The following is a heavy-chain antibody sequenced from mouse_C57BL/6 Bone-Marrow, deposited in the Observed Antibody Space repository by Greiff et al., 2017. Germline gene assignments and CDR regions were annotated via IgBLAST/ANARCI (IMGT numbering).Heavy chain of an antibody. V-gene: IGHV1-85*01. CDR2: IYPRDGST. CDR1: GYTFTSYD. D-gene: IGHD1-1*01. Sequence: VKLMESGPELVKPGASEKLSCKASGYTFTSYDINWVKQRPGQGLEWIGWIYPRDGSTKYNEKFKGKATLTVDTSSSTAYMELHSLTSEDSAVYFCARLEFDGSSGDWYFDVWGTGTTVTVSS. CDR3: ARLEFDGSSGDWYFDV. J-gene: IGHJ1*03.